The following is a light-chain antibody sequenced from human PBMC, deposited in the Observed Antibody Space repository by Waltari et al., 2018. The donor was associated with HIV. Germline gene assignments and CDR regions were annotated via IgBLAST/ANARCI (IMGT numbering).Light chain of an antibody. CDR1: SSNIGAGYD. J-gene: IGLJ2*01. Sequence: QSVLTQPPSVSGAPGQRVTISCTGSSSNIGAGYDVHWYQQLPGTAPKLLIYGNSNRPSGAPDPFSGSKSGTSASLAITGLQAEDEADYYCQSYDSSLSGSVVFGGGTKLTVL. V-gene: IGLV1-40*01. CDR2: GNS. CDR3: QSYDSSLSGSVV.